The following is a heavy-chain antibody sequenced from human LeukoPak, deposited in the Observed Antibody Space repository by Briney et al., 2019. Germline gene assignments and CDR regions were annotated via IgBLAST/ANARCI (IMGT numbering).Heavy chain of an antibody. Sequence: SGPTLVKPTQTLTLTCAFSGFSLTTSGVGVGWIRQPPGKALEWLALIYWDDDKRYSPSLKSRLTITRDTSKNQVVLTMTNMDPVDTATYYCAHRPYINGWYYFDYWGQGTLVTVSS. CDR2: IYWDDDK. J-gene: IGHJ4*02. CDR1: GFSLTTSGVG. V-gene: IGHV2-5*02. D-gene: IGHD6-19*01. CDR3: AHRPYINGWYYFDY.